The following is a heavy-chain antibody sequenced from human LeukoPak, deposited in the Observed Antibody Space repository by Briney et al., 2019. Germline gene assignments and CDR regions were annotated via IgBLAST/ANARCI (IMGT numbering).Heavy chain of an antibody. D-gene: IGHD6-6*01. V-gene: IGHV3-64D*09. CDR3: VKDPSIAARPYYYYGMDV. Sequence: GGSLRLSCAASGFTFSSYAMHWVRQAPGKGLEYVSAISSNGGSTYYADSVKGRFTISRDNSKNTLYLQMRSLRAEDTAVYYCVKDPSIAARPYYYYGMDVWGQGTTVTVSS. CDR1: GFTFSSYA. CDR2: ISSNGGST. J-gene: IGHJ6*02.